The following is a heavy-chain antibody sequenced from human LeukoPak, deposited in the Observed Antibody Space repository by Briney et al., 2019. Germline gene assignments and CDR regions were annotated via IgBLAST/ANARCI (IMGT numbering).Heavy chain of an antibody. D-gene: IGHD7-27*01. V-gene: IGHV1-2*02. J-gene: IGHJ6*03. CDR1: GYTFTSYD. CDR2: INPNSGGT. CDR3: ARDLGYYMDV. Sequence: ASVKVSCKASGYTFTSYDINWVRQATGQGLEWMGWINPNSGGTNYAQKFQGRVTMTRDTSISTAYMELSRLRSDDTAVYYCARDLGYYMDVWGKGTTVTVSS.